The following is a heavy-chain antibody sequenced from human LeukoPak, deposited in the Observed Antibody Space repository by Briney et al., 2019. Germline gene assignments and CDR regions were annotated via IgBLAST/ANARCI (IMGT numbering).Heavy chain of an antibody. J-gene: IGHJ4*02. V-gene: IGHV3-11*04. D-gene: IGHD3-9*01. Sequence: LSLTCTVSGTSFSNDYWSWIRQAPGKGLEWVSYISSSGSTIYYADSVKGRFTISRDNAKNSLYLQMNSLRAEDTAVYYCARGEHESYDILTGYQGFVDYWGQGTLVTVSS. CDR3: ARGEHESYDILTGYQGFVDY. CDR1: GTSFSNDY. CDR2: ISSSGSTI.